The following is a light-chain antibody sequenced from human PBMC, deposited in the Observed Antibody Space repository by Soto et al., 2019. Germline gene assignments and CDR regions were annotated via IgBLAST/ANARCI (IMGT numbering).Light chain of an antibody. CDR2: GAS. Sequence: EIVLTQSPGTLSLSPGERATLSCRASQSVSSSYLAWYQQKPGQAPRLLIYGASSRATGIPDRFSGSGSGTDFTHTISRLEPEDFAVYYCQQYGSAFLFTFGPGTKVDIK. CDR1: QSVSSSY. CDR3: QQYGSAFLFT. J-gene: IGKJ3*01. V-gene: IGKV3-20*01.